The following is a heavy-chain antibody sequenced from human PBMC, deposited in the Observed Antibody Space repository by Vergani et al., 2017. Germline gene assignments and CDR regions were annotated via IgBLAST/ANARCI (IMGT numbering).Heavy chain of an antibody. V-gene: IGHV4-39*01. J-gene: IGHJ4*02. D-gene: IGHD6-19*01. Sequence: QLQLQQSGPGLVKPSETLFLTCTVSADSISSGSYYWGWIRQPPGKSLEWIGSIYYSGLTYYNPSLKSRVAISVDTSTNQFSLKVTSVTAAATAVYFCARQRPGSGWSPGDFDDWGQGILVTVSS. CDR2: IYYSGLT. CDR3: ARQRPGSGWSPGDFDD. CDR1: ADSISSGSYY.